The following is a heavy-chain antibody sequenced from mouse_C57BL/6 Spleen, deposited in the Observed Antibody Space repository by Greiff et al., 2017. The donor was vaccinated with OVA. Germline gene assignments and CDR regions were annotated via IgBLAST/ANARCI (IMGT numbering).Heavy chain of an antibody. CDR3: ARSITTVPYAMDY. J-gene: IGHJ4*01. CDR2: ISSGSSTI. CDR1: GFTFSDYG. D-gene: IGHD1-1*01. V-gene: IGHV5-17*01. Sequence: EVMLVESGGGLVKPGGSLKLSCAASGFTFSDYGMHWVRQAPEKGLEWVAYISSGSSTIYYADTVKGRFTISRDNAKNTLFLQMTSLRSEDTAMYYCARSITTVPYAMDYWGQGTSVTVSS.